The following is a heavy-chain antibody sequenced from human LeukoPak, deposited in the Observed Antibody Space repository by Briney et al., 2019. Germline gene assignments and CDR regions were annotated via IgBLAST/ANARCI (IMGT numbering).Heavy chain of an antibody. Sequence: ASVKVSCKASGCTFSSYAISWVRQAPGQGLEWMGGIIPIFGTANYAQKFQGRVTITADESTSTAYMELSSLRSEDTAVYYCARGADYDILTGYYPAYNWFDPWGQGTLVTVSS. CDR3: ARGADYDILTGYYPAYNWFDP. CDR1: GCTFSSYA. J-gene: IGHJ5*02. CDR2: IIPIFGTA. D-gene: IGHD3-9*01. V-gene: IGHV1-69*13.